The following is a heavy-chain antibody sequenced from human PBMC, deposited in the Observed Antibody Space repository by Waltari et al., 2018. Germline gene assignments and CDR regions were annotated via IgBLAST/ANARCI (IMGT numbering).Heavy chain of an antibody. J-gene: IGHJ4*02. CDR1: GYTFTSSD. CDR3: ARGRRDSSGPGGWYLY. V-gene: IGHV1-8*02. Sequence: QVQLVQSGADVKKPGASVKVSCKASGYTFTSSDITWVRQATRQGLEWMGWMNPNSGNTGYAQNVQGRVSMTSSTSANTAYMELSSLTSEDTAVYYCARGRRDSSGPGGWYLYWGQGTPVVVSS. D-gene: IGHD6-19*01. CDR2: MNPNSGNT.